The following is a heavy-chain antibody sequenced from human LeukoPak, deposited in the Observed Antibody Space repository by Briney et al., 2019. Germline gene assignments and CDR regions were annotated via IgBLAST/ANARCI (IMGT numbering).Heavy chain of an antibody. CDR3: ATESVEMATIPLGY. Sequence: GGSLRLSCAASGFTFSSYSINWVRQAPGKGLEWVSSISSSSRNIYYADSVKGRFTISRDNAKNSLYLQMNSLRADDTAVYYCATESVEMATIPLGYWGQGTLVTVSS. CDR1: GFTFSSYS. CDR2: ISSSSRNI. J-gene: IGHJ4*02. D-gene: IGHD5-24*01. V-gene: IGHV3-21*01.